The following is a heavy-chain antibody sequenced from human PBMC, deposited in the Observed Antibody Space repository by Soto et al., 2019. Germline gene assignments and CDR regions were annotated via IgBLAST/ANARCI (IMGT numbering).Heavy chain of an antibody. CDR3: APTRSSGYCGY. CDR1: GFTFSSYA. V-gene: IGHV3-23*01. D-gene: IGHD3-16*02. J-gene: IGHJ4*02. CDR2: ISGSGGST. Sequence: RGSLRLSCAAYGFTFSSYAMSWVRQAPGKGLEWVSAISGSGGSTYYADSVKGRFTISRDNSKNTLYLQMNSLRAEDTAVYYCAPTRSSGYCGYWGKGLLVSV.